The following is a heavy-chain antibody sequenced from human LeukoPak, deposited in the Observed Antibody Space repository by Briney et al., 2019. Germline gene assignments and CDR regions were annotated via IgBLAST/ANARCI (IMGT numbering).Heavy chain of an antibody. CDR3: ARHVSSRRVAYDV. CDR1: GYTFTSYW. D-gene: IGHD5/OR15-5a*01. CDR2: RNPADSDT. V-gene: IGHV5-51*01. J-gene: IGHJ3*01. Sequence: GESLKISCKGSGYTFTSYWIGWVRQMPGKGLEWMGLRNPADSDTRYSPSFQGQVTISVDKSISTAYLEWSSLKASDTAMYYCARHVSSRRVAYDVWGQGTMVTVSS.